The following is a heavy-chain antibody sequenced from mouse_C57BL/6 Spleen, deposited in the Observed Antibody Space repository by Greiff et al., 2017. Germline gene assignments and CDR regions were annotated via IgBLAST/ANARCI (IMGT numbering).Heavy chain of an antibody. CDR1: GYTFTSYW. D-gene: IGHD1-3*01. J-gene: IGHJ1*03. CDR3: ARGSGKGYFDV. Sequence: QVHVKQPGAELVRPGSSVKLSCKASGYTFTSYWMHWVKQRPIQGLEWIGNIDPSDSETHYNQKFKDKATLTVDKSSSTAYMQLSSLTSEDSAVYYCARGSGKGYFDVWGTGTTVTVSS. CDR2: IDPSDSET. V-gene: IGHV1-52*01.